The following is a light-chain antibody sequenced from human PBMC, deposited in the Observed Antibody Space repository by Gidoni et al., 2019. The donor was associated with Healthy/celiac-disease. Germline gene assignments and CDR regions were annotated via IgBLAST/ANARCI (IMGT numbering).Light chain of an antibody. V-gene: IGKV1-39*01. Sequence: DIQMTQSPPSLSASVGDRVTITCRASQSISSYLNWYQQKPGKAPKLLIYAASSLQSGVPSRFCSGRSGTDVTLPISSLQPEDFATYYCQQSYSTPRYTFGQGTKLEIK. CDR1: QSISSY. J-gene: IGKJ2*01. CDR3: QQSYSTPRYT. CDR2: AAS.